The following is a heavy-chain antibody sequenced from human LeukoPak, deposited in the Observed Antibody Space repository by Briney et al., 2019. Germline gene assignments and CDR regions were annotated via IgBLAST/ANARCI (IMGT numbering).Heavy chain of an antibody. Sequence: SETLSLTCAVYGGSFSGYYWSWIRQPPGKGLEWIGEINHSGSTNYNPSLKSRVTISVDTSKNQFSLKLSSVTAADTAVYYCARAKSAAGYWGQGTLVTVSP. CDR3: ARAKSAAGY. D-gene: IGHD6-25*01. J-gene: IGHJ4*02. CDR2: INHSGST. V-gene: IGHV4-34*01. CDR1: GGSFSGYY.